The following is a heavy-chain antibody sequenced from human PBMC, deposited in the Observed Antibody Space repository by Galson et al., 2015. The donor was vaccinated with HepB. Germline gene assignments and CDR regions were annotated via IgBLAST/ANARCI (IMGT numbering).Heavy chain of an antibody. CDR2: ISDSGGFT. Sequence: SLRLSCAASGFTFNTCAMSWVRQAPGKGLEWVSAISDSGGFTYYADSVKGRFTISRDNSKNTLYLQMNSLRVEDTAVYYCAKSNGGSYYGSAFDIWGQGTMVTVSS. CDR3: AKSNGGSYYGSAFDI. D-gene: IGHD1-26*01. V-gene: IGHV3-23*01. J-gene: IGHJ3*02. CDR1: GFTFNTCA.